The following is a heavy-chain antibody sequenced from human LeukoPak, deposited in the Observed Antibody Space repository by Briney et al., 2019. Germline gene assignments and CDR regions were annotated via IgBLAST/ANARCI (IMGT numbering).Heavy chain of an antibody. Sequence: GGSLRLSCTASEFTVSDNYIYWVRQAPGKGLECVSVIYSGGTTYYADSVKGPFTISRDNSNNTVYLQMNSLRPDDTAMYYCARDTRRAPLTAGDYWGQGTLVTVSS. V-gene: IGHV3-66*02. CDR3: ARDTRRAPLTAGDY. CDR2: IYSGGTT. J-gene: IGHJ4*02. CDR1: EFTVSDNY. D-gene: IGHD1-20*01.